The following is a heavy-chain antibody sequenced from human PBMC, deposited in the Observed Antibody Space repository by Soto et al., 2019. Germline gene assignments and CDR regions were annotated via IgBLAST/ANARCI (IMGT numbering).Heavy chain of an antibody. J-gene: IGHJ4*02. D-gene: IGHD4-17*01. CDR1: GGSISSGDYY. Sequence: QVQLQESGPGLVKPSQTLSLTCTVSGGSISSGDYYWSWIRQPPGKGLEWIGYIYYSGSTYYNPSLKSRVTISVDPSKNQVSLKLSSVTAADTAVYYCARDEGDYGGGQYYFDYWGQGTLVTVSS. V-gene: IGHV4-30-4*01. CDR3: ARDEGDYGGGQYYFDY. CDR2: IYYSGST.